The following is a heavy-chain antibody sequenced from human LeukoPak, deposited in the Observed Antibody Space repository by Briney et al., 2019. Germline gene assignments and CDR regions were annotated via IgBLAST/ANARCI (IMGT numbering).Heavy chain of an antibody. CDR2: ISSSGGTI. V-gene: IGHV3-11*04. CDR3: ARAAINYGSGSSGEFDY. J-gene: IGHJ4*02. CDR1: GFTFSDYY. Sequence: KSGGSLRLSCAASGFTFSDYYMTWIRQAPGKGLEWVSYISSSGGTIYYADSVKGRFTISRDNAKNSLYLQMNSLRAEDTAVYYCARAAINYGSGSSGEFDYWGQGTLVTVSS. D-gene: IGHD3-10*01.